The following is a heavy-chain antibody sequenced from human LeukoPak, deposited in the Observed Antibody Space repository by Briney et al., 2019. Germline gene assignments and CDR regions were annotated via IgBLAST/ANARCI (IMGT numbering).Heavy chain of an antibody. D-gene: IGHD3-10*01. CDR3: ARGRGTPPSNALFDY. J-gene: IGHJ4*02. Sequence: GGSLRLSCAASGFTFSNFGMHWARQAPGKGLEWVSFIRYDGINKYYPDSVKGRFTISRDNAKNTLYLQMNSLRVEDTAVYYCARGRGTPPSNALFDYWGQGTLVTVSS. CDR2: IRYDGINK. V-gene: IGHV3-30*02. CDR1: GFTFSNFG.